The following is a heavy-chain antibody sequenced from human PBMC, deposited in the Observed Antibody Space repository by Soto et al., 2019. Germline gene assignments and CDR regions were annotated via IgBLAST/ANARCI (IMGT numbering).Heavy chain of an antibody. D-gene: IGHD5-18*01. V-gene: IGHV4-34*01. CDR2: INHSGST. CDR1: GGSFSGYY. Sequence: SETLSLTCAVYGGSFSGYYWSWIRQPPGKGLEWIGEINHSGSTNYNPSLKSRVTISVDTSKNQFSLKLSSVTAADTAVYYCARDSGGYSYGHWDYWGQGTLVTVSS. CDR3: ARDSGGYSYGHWDY. J-gene: IGHJ4*02.